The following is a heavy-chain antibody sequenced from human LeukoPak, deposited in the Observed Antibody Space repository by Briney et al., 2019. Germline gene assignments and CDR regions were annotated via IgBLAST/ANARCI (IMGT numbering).Heavy chain of an antibody. D-gene: IGHD3-22*01. CDR2: IYYSGST. Sequence: PSETLSLTCTVFGGSISSSSYYWGWIRQPPGKGLEWIGSIYYSGSTYYNPSLKSRVTISVDTSKNQFSLKLRSVTAADTAVYYCARARNYYDNSGYYYEGDAFDIWGQGTMVTVSS. CDR1: GGSISSSSYY. J-gene: IGHJ3*02. V-gene: IGHV4-39*07. CDR3: ARARNYYDNSGYYYEGDAFDI.